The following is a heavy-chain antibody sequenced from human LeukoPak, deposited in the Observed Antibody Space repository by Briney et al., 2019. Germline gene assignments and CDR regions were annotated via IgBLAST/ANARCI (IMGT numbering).Heavy chain of an antibody. Sequence: GASVKVSRKVSGYTLTELSMHWVRQAPGKGLEWMGGFDPEDGETIYAQKFQGRVTMTEDTSTDTAYMELSSLRSEDTAVYYCATGSRCSSTSCYGVYYGMDVWGKGTTVTVSS. CDR1: GYTLTELS. D-gene: IGHD2-2*01. V-gene: IGHV1-24*01. CDR2: FDPEDGET. J-gene: IGHJ6*04. CDR3: ATGSRCSSTSCYGVYYGMDV.